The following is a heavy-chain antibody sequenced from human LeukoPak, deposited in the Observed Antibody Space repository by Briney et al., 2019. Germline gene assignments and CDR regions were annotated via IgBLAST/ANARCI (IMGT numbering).Heavy chain of an antibody. CDR3: AKGVWFGSAYLDAFDI. V-gene: IGHV3-30*02. J-gene: IGHJ3*02. Sequence: GGSLRLSCAASGFTFSSYGMHWVRQAPGKGLEWVAFIRYDGSNKYYADSVKGRFTISRDNSKNTLYLQMNSLRAEDTAVYYCAKGVWFGSAYLDAFDIWGQGTMSPSLQ. D-gene: IGHD3-10*01. CDR2: IRYDGSNK. CDR1: GFTFSSYG.